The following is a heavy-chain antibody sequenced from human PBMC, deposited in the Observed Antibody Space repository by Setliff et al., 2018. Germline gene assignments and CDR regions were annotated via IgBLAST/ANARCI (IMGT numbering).Heavy chain of an antibody. CDR3: AREGVDTRSSTDYRYYMDV. CDR1: GYTFSNYG. Sequence: GASVKVSCKASGYTFSNYGISWVRQAPGQGLEWMGWISAYNGYIIYAQKLQGRVTMTTDTSTSTAYMELSSLTSADTAVYYCAREGVDTRSSTDYRYYMDVWGKGTTVTVSS. D-gene: IGHD5-18*01. J-gene: IGHJ6*03. V-gene: IGHV1-18*01. CDR2: ISAYNGYI.